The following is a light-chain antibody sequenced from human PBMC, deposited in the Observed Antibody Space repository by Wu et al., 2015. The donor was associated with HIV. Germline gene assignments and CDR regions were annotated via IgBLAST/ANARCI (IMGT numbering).Light chain of an antibody. CDR1: QSVSSNY. Sequence: EIVLTQSPGTLSLSPGERATLSCRASQSVSSNYLAWYQQKPGQSPRILIFGASNRATGISDRFSGSGSGTDFTLTISRLEPEDFAVYYCHQYGTSGSTFGGGTNVEIK. CDR3: HQYGTSGST. CDR2: GAS. V-gene: IGKV3-20*01. J-gene: IGKJ4*01.